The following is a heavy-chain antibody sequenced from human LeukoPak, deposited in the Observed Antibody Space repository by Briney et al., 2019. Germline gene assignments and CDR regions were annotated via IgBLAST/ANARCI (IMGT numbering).Heavy chain of an antibody. V-gene: IGHV4-39*01. D-gene: IGHD2-2*01. J-gene: IGHJ5*02. CDR1: GGSISSSNYF. CDR2: ISSGGRV. CDR3: ALRPAAKPGWFDL. Sequence: PSETLSLTCTVSGGSISSSNYFWGWIRRPPGKGLEWIGSISSGGRVYYNSSLKSRVTISVDTSKNQFSLKLTSVTAADTAVYYCALRPAAKPGWFDLWGQGTLVIVSS.